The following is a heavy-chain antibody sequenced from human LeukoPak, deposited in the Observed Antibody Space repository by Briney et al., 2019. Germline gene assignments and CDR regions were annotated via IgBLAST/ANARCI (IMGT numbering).Heavy chain of an antibody. V-gene: IGHV3-23*01. CDR3: AKGTYVEMATNYYFDY. Sequence: PGGSLRLSCAASGFTFSSYAMSWVRQAPGKGLEWVSAISGSGGSTYYADSVKGRFTISRDNPKNTLYLQMNSLRAEDTAVYYCAKGTYVEMATNYYFDYWGQGTLVTVSS. CDR2: ISGSGGST. D-gene: IGHD5-24*01. CDR1: GFTFSSYA. J-gene: IGHJ4*02.